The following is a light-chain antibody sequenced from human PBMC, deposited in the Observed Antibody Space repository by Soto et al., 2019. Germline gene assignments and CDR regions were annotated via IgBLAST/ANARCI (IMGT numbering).Light chain of an antibody. V-gene: IGKV3-20*01. CDR2: GAS. J-gene: IGKJ2*01. CDR3: LQYGSSPHT. Sequence: EIVLTQSPGTLSLSPGERATLSCRASQSVSSCYLAWYQQKPGQAPRPLIYGASSRATGIPDRFSGSGSGTDFTLTISRLEPEDFAVYYCLQYGSSPHTFGQGTKLEIK. CDR1: QSVSSCY.